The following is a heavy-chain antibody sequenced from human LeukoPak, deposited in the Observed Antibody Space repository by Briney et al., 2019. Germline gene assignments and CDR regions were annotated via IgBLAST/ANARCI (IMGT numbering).Heavy chain of an antibody. CDR1: GFTFRNYA. Sequence: GGSLRLSCAASGFTFRNYAMTWVRQAPGKGLEWVSLISASGDGTYCAESVKGRFTISRDNSKNTLYLQMNSLRAEDTAVYYCAKGLYYPMYYFDYWGQGTLVTVSS. V-gene: IGHV3-23*01. CDR2: ISASGDGT. D-gene: IGHD3-10*01. J-gene: IGHJ4*02. CDR3: AKGLYYPMYYFDY.